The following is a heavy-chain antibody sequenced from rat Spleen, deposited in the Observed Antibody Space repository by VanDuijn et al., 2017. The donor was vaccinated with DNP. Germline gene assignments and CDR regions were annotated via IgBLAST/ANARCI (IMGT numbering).Heavy chain of an antibody. CDR1: GFTFDSYW. CDR2: IISSGGGT. CDR3: ARAGSRYAMDA. J-gene: IGHJ4*01. D-gene: IGHD1-4*01. V-gene: IGHV5-31*01. Sequence: EVQLVESGGDLVQPGKSLKISCVASGFTFDSYWMTWIRQVPGKGLEWVASIISSGGGTYYPDSVKGRFTISRENAKNTLYLEMNSLRSEDTATYYCARAGSRYAMDAWGQGTSVTVSA.